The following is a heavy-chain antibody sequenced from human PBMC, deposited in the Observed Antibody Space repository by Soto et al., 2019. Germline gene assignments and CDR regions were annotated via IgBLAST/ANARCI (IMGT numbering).Heavy chain of an antibody. CDR3: ASQIYDSDTGPNFQYYFDS. Sequence: GESLKISCKGSGYSFAGYWITWVRQKPGKGLEWMGRIDPSDSQTYYSPSFRGHVTISVTKSITTVFLQWSSLRASDAAMYYCASQIYDSDTGPNFQYYFDSWGQGTPVTVSS. J-gene: IGHJ4*02. D-gene: IGHD3-22*01. V-gene: IGHV5-10-1*01. CDR2: IDPSDSQT. CDR1: GYSFAGYW.